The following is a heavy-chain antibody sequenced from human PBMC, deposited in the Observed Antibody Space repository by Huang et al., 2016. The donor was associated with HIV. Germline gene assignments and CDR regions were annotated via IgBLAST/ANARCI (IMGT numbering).Heavy chain of an antibody. D-gene: IGHD1-7*01. CDR1: TATFNAYW. CDR2: IKQDGSEK. Sequence: LVESGGGVVKPGGSRRLSCAGSTATFNAYWMSWVRQRPGEGLEWVDNIKQDGSEKYYIDSVEGRFNISRYNVKKLLFLEMNNLRVADTAVYYCATKASAMDIWGQGTTVIVSS. J-gene: IGHJ6*02. CDR3: ATKASAMDI. V-gene: IGHV3-7*01.